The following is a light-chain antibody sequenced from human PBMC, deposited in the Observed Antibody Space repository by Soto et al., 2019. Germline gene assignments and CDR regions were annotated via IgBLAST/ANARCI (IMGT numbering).Light chain of an antibody. CDR2: GAS. CDR3: QQYSTSPPT. CDR1: QSVTNSF. V-gene: IGKV3-20*01. Sequence: EIVLSQTPGTPSWSPGERVTLFCGASQSVTNSFLAWYQQKPGQAPRLLIYGASSRATGIPDRFSGSGSGTDFTLTISRLEPEDFAVYYCQQYSTSPPTFGGGTKVDIK. J-gene: IGKJ4*01.